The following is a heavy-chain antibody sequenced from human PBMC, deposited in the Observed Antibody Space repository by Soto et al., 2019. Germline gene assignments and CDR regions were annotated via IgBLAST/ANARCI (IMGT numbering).Heavy chain of an antibody. J-gene: IGHJ4*02. V-gene: IGHV3-23*01. CDR2: ISGSGGST. CDR3: ANPFNDYSQVIDY. D-gene: IGHD4-4*01. Sequence: PGGSLRLSCAASVFTFSSYAMSWVRQAPGKGLEWVSAISGSGGSTYYADSVKGRFTISRDNSKNTLYLQMNSLRAEDTAVYYCANPFNDYSQVIDYWGQGTLVTDPS. CDR1: VFTFSSYA.